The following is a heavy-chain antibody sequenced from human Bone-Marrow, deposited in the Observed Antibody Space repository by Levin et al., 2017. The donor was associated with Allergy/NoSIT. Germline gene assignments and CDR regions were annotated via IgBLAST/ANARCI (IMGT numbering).Heavy chain of an antibody. CDR1: GFTFSSYG. Sequence: GGSLRLSCAASGFTFSSYGMHWVRQAPGKGLEWVAVISYDGSNKYYADSVKGRFTISRDNSKNTLYLQMNSLRAEDTAVYYCAKVLVSSCSSTSCYNRWRYYYYGMDVWGQGTTVTVSS. D-gene: IGHD2-2*02. J-gene: IGHJ6*02. CDR3: AKVLVSSCSSTSCYNRWRYYYYGMDV. V-gene: IGHV3-30*18. CDR2: ISYDGSNK.